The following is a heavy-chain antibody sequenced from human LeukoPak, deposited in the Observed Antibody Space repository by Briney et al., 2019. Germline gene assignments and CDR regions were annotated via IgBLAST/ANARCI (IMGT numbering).Heavy chain of an antibody. CDR3: AKGLHGPLWFGGNDY. CDR2: ISGSGGST. J-gene: IGHJ4*02. V-gene: IGHV3-23*01. CDR1: GFTFSSYA. Sequence: GGSLRLSCAASGFTFSSYAMSWVRQAPGKGLEWVSAISGSGGSTYYADSVKGRFTISRDNSKNTLYLQMNSLRAEDTAVYYCAKGLHGPLWFGGNDYWGQGTLVTASS. D-gene: IGHD3-10*01.